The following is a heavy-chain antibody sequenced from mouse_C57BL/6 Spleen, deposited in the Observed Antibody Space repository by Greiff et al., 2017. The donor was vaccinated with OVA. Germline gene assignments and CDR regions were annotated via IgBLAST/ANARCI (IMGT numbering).Heavy chain of an antibody. Sequence: QVQLQQSGAELVRPGASVTLSCKASGYTFTDYAMPWVKQTPVHGLEWIGAIDPETGGTAYNQKFKGKAILTADKSSSTAYMELRSLTSEDSAVYYCTRRATVVATRVYFDYWGQGTTLTVSS. D-gene: IGHD1-1*01. CDR2: IDPETGGT. V-gene: IGHV1-15*01. J-gene: IGHJ2*01. CDR3: TRRATVVATRVYFDY. CDR1: GYTFTDYA.